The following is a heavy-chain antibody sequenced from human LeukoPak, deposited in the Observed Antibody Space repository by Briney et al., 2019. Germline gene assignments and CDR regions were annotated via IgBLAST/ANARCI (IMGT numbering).Heavy chain of an antibody. D-gene: IGHD3-22*01. Sequence: GRSLRLSCAASGFTFSSYAMHWVRQAPGKGLEWVAVISYDGSNKYYADSVKGRFTISRDNSKNTLYLQMNSLRAEDTAVYYCARDIEGYYYDSSGYYLDYWGQGTLVTVSS. J-gene: IGHJ4*02. V-gene: IGHV3-30-3*01. CDR3: ARDIEGYYYDSSGYYLDY. CDR1: GFTFSSYA. CDR2: ISYDGSNK.